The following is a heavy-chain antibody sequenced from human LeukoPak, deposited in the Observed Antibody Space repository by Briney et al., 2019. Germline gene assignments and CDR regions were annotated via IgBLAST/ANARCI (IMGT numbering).Heavy chain of an antibody. CDR2: IRSKANSYAT. Sequence: GGSLRLSCAASGFTFSGSAMHWVRQASGKGLEWVGRIRSKANSYATAYAASVKGRFTISRDDSKNTAYLQMNSLKTEDTAVYYCTLIEYCSSTSCGQNYYYYYYMDVWGKGTTVTVSS. CDR3: TLIEYCSSTSCGQNYYYYYYMDV. D-gene: IGHD2-2*01. V-gene: IGHV3-73*01. J-gene: IGHJ6*03. CDR1: GFTFSGSA.